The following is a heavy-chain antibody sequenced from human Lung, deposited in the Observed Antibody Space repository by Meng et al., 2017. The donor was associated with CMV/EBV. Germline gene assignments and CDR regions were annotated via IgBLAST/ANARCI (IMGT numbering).Heavy chain of an antibody. CDR2: ISYDGSNK. CDR3: AKEVPNNAFDV. V-gene: IGHV3-30*01. Sequence: SXKISCPASGFIFSDFAMHWVRQAPGKGLEWVAVISYDGSNKYYADSVKGRFTISRDNSKNTLYLQMNSLRPEDTAVYYCAKEVPNNAFDVWGQGTMVTVSS. CDR1: GFIFSDFA. J-gene: IGHJ3*01.